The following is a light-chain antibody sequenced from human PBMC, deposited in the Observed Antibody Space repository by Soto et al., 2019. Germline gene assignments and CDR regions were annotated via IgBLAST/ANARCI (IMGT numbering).Light chain of an antibody. V-gene: IGLV2-14*01. CDR2: DVS. CDR3: SSYTSRSTPYG. Sequence: QSALTQPASVSGSPGQSITISCTGTSSDVGAYNYVSWYQQHPGKAPKLMIYDVSNWPSGISNRFSGSKSGNTASLTIFGLQAEDEADYYCSSYTSRSTPYGFGTGTKVTVL. CDR1: SSDVGAYNY. J-gene: IGLJ1*01.